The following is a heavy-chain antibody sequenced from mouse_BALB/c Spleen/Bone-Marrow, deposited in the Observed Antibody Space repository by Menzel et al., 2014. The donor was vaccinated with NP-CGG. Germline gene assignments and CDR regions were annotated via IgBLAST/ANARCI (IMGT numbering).Heavy chain of an antibody. CDR2: IRLKSNNYAT. Sequence: EVMLVESGGGLVQPGGSMKLSCVASGFTFSNYWMNWVRQSPEKGLEWVAEIRLKSNNYATHYAESVKGRFTISRDDSKSIVYLQMNNLRAEDTGIYYCTTGFAYWGQGTLVTVSA. CDR3: TTGFAY. CDR1: GFTFSNYW. V-gene: IGHV6-6*02. J-gene: IGHJ3*01.